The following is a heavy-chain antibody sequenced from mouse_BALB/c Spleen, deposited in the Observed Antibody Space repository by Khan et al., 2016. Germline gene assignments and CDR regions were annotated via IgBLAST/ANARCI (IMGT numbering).Heavy chain of an antibody. CDR3: ARVYDGYSAWFGY. CDR1: GYAFTSYY. D-gene: IGHD2-3*01. V-gene: IGHV1S56*01. CDR2: NYPGDGMI. J-gene: IGHJ3*01. Sequence: QVQLKESGPELVKPGASVKMSCKASGYAFTSYYIHWVKQRPGQGLVWIGWNYPGDGMINYNEKFRGRTTLTADKSSSTAYMLLSSLTSEDSAIYFCARVYDGYSAWFGYWGQGTLVTVSA.